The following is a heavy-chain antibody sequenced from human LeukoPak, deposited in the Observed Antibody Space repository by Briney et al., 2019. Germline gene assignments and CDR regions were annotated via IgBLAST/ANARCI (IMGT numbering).Heavy chain of an antibody. CDR1: VYTFNNYA. J-gene: IGHJ6*02. D-gene: IGHD1-26*01. Sequence: ASVKVSCKTSVYTFNNYAITWVRQAPGQGLEWMGWISGYNGNTNYAQKFQGRVTMTTDTSTTTAYMELRSLRSGDTAVYYCARVARRSTSAGAMDVWGQGTTVTVSS. CDR2: ISGYNGNT. CDR3: ARVARRSTSAGAMDV. V-gene: IGHV1-18*01.